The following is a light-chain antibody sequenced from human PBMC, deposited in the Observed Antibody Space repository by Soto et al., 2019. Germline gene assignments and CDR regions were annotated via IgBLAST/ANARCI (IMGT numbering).Light chain of an antibody. CDR1: QSVSSSY. CDR2: GAS. J-gene: IGKJ4*01. V-gene: IGKV3D-20*02. Sequence: IVLTQSPGTLSLSPGERATLSCLASQSVSSSYLAWYQQKPGQAPRLLIYGASTRAIGIPARFSGSGSGTDFTLTISSLEPEDFAIYYCQQRCNWPPVTVGGGTKVEIK. CDR3: QQRCNWPPVT.